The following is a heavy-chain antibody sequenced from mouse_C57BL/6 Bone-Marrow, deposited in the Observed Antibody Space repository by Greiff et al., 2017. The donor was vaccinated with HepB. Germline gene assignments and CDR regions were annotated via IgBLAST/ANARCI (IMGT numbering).Heavy chain of an antibody. CDR2: ISNGGGST. J-gene: IGHJ4*01. D-gene: IGHD2-4*01. CDR1: GFTFSDYY. V-gene: IGHV5-12*01. Sequence: EVKLVESGGGLVQPGGSLKLSCAASGFTFSDYYMYWVRQTPEKRLEWVAYISNGGGSTYYPDTVKGRFTISRDNAKNTLYLQMSRLKSEDTAMYYCALMITTDYYAMDYWGQGTSVTVSS. CDR3: ALMITTDYYAMDY.